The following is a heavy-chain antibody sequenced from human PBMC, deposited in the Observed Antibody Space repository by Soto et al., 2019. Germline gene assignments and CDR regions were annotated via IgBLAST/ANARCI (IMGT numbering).Heavy chain of an antibody. CDR3: AHSGVQDIVLVPAAMYFDY. J-gene: IGHJ4*02. V-gene: IGHV2-5*02. D-gene: IGHD2-2*01. Sequence: QITLKESGPTLVKPTQTLTLTCTFSGFSLSTSGVGVGWIRQPPGKALEWLALIYWDDDKRYSPSLKSRLTITKATSKNQVVLTMTHMDPVDTATYYCAHSGVQDIVLVPAAMYFDYWGQGTLVTVSS. CDR1: GFSLSTSGVG. CDR2: IYWDDDK.